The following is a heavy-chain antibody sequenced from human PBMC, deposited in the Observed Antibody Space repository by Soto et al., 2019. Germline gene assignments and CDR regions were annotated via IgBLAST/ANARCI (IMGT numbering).Heavy chain of an antibody. D-gene: IGHD6-19*01. J-gene: IGHJ4*02. CDR2: ISYDGSNK. Sequence: VQLVESGGGVVQPGRSLSLSCAASGFTFSSYPMHWVRQAPGKGLGGVAVISYDGSNKYYADSVKGRFTISRDNSKNTLYLQMNSLRAEDTAVYYCASEITSIAVAGTDDFDYWGQGTLVTVSS. CDR3: ASEITSIAVAGTDDFDY. V-gene: IGHV3-30-3*01. CDR1: GFTFSSYP.